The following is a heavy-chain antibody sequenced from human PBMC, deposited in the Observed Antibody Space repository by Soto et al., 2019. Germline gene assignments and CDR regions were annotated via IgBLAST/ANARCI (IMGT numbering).Heavy chain of an antibody. J-gene: IGHJ4*02. CDR3: ARDLLAANY. V-gene: IGHV1-46*01. CDR2: INPNGGST. D-gene: IGHD2-15*01. Sequence: ASVKVSCKASGYTFTSSYVHWVRQAPGQGLEWVAIINPNGGSTSYAQEFRGRVTVTRDTSTSTVFMELSSLHSDDTAVYYCARDLLAANYWGQGTLVTVSS. CDR1: GYTFTSSY.